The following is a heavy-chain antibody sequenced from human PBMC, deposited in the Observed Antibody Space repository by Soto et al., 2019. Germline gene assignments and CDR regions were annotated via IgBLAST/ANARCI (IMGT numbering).Heavy chain of an antibody. Sequence: SETLSLTCTVSGGSINSYYWSWIRQPPGKGLEWIGYIYHSGSTYYNPSLKSRVTISVDTSKNQFSLKLSSVTAADTAVYYCARDLLYRTDYWGQGTLVTVSS. CDR2: IYHSGST. V-gene: IGHV4-59*12. J-gene: IGHJ4*02. D-gene: IGHD1-26*01. CDR1: GGSINSYY. CDR3: ARDLLYRTDY.